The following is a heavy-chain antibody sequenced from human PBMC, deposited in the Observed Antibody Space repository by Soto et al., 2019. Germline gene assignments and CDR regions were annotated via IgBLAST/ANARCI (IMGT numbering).Heavy chain of an antibody. CDR1: GFSLTTSGAA. V-gene: IGHV2-5*02. Sequence: QITLKESGPTLVKPTQTLTLTCMFSGFSLTTSGAAVAWIRQSPGKALEWLALIYWDDDKRYNPSLKSRLTITKDTSKNQVVLTMTNMDPVDTGTYYCAHRPVVVGAYYSDYWGQGTLVTVSS. D-gene: IGHD2-21*01. J-gene: IGHJ4*02. CDR3: AHRPVVVGAYYSDY. CDR2: IYWDDDK.